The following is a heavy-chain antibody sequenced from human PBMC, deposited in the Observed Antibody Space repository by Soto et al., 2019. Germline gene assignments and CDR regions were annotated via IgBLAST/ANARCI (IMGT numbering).Heavy chain of an antibody. CDR3: AHGSCTSADCYPNPYLDY. CDR1: GFSLSTSAEG. D-gene: IGHD2-2*01. V-gene: IGHV2-5*02. CDR2: IYWDGDE. J-gene: IGHJ4*02. Sequence: QITLKESGPTLVKPTQTLTLTCTFSGFSLSTSAEGVGWIRQPPGKALEWLALIYWDGDERYSPSLKSTLTITKDTSKNQVVLTMTNMDPADTATDSCAHGSCTSADCYPNPYLDYWGQGILVTVSS.